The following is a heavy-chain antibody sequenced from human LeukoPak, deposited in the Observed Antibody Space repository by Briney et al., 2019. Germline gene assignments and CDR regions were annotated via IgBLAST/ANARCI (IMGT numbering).Heavy chain of an antibody. V-gene: IGHV3-9*01. CDR3: AKSTVAGTEPPYYFDY. CDR2: ISWNSGSI. CDR1: GFTFDDYA. J-gene: IGHJ4*02. D-gene: IGHD6-19*01. Sequence: PGGSLRLSCAASGFTFDDYAMHWVRQAPGKGLEWVSGISWNSGSIGYADSVKGRFTISRDNAKNSLYLQMNSLRAEDTALYYCAKSTVAGTEPPYYFDYWGQGTLVTVSS.